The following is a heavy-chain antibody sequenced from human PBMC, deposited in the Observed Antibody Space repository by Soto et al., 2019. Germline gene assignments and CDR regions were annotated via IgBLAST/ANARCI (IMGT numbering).Heavy chain of an antibody. V-gene: IGHV3-49*03. CDR1: GFTIGDYA. J-gene: IGHJ5*02. D-gene: IGHD1-26*01. Sequence: GGSLRLSCTASGFTIGDYAMSWFRQAPGKGLEWVGFIRSKAYGGTTEYAASVKGRFTISRDDSKSIAYLQMNSMKTEDTAVYYCTRPHSGSCSWFGRWGQGALVTVSS. CDR2: IRSKAYGGTT. CDR3: TRPHSGSCSWFGR.